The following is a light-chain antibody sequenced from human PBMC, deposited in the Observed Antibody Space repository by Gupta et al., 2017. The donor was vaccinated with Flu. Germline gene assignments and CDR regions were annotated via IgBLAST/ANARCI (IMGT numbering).Light chain of an antibody. Sequence: QSVLTHPPSVSAAPFPKVTIPCSGSSSNMGKKNVIWYQQLPGTTPKLLIYDNYKRPSGIPDRFSGSTSGTSATLGINGLQTGDEADYFCGTWDSSLSAAVFGGGTKLTVL. CDR2: DNY. J-gene: IGLJ3*02. V-gene: IGLV1-51*02. CDR1: SSNMGKKN. CDR3: GTWDSSLSAAV.